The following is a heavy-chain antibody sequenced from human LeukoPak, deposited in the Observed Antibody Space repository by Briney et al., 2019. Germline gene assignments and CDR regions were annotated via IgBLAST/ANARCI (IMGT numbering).Heavy chain of an antibody. V-gene: IGHV4-34*01. Sequence: PSETLSLTCAVYGGSFSGYYWSWIRQPPGKGLEWIGEINHSGSTNYNPSLKSRVTISVDTSKNQFSLKLSSVTAADTAVYYCARVVLGAFDIWGQGTMVTVSS. CDR2: INHSGST. D-gene: IGHD3-16*01. CDR3: ARVVLGAFDI. J-gene: IGHJ3*02. CDR1: GGSFSGYY.